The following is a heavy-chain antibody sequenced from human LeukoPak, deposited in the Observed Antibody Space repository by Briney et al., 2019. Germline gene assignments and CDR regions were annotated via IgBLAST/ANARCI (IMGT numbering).Heavy chain of an antibody. CDR3: ARGIYGDPVAFDS. CDR2: LKSDGSTA. CDR1: GFTFSSFN. D-gene: IGHD4-17*01. J-gene: IGHJ4*02. V-gene: IGHV3-74*03. Sequence: GGTLRLSCAASGFTFSSFNMHWVRQAPGKGLVWVSRLKSDGSTAMYADSVQGRFTIFRDNARNTVHLLMSSLTVEDTGVYYCARGIYGDPVAFDSWGQGALVTVSS.